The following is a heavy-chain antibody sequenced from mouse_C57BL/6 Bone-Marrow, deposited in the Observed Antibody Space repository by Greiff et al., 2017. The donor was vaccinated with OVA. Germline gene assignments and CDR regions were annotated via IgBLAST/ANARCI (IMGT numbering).Heavy chain of an antibody. V-gene: IGHV5-17*01. D-gene: IGHD1-1*01. CDR2: ISSGSSTI. CDR1: GFTFSDYG. CDR3: ARRRYYYGSSGYAMDY. J-gene: IGHJ4*01. Sequence: EVKLVESGGGLVKPGGSLKLSCAASGFTFSDYGMHWVRQAPEKGLEWVAYISSGSSTIYYADTVKGRFTISRDNAKNTLFLQMTSLRSEDTAMYYWARRRYYYGSSGYAMDYWGQGTSVTVSS.